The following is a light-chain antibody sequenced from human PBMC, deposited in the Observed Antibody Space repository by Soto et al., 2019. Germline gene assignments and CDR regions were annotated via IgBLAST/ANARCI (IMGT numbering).Light chain of an antibody. CDR3: QQSYSAPLT. V-gene: IGKV1-39*01. CDR1: QSIRNY. J-gene: IGKJ4*01. Sequence: DIQMTQSPSSLSASVGDRVTITCRASQSIRNYLNWYQHKPGKAPKLLIFAASSLQSGVPSRFSGSGSGTDFTLTISSLEPDDFASYYCQQSYSAPLTFGGGTNVEIK. CDR2: AAS.